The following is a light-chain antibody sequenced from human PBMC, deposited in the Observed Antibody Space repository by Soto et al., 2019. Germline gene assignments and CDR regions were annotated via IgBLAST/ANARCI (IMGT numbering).Light chain of an antibody. CDR2: GNS. Sequence: QSVLTQPPSVSGAPGQRVTISCTGSSSNIGTGYDVHWYQQLPGTAPKLLIYGNSNRPSGVPDRFSGPKSGTSASLAITGLQAEDEAAYYCQSFDSSRLYVFGTGTKVTVL. V-gene: IGLV1-40*01. CDR3: QSFDSSRLYV. CDR1: SSNIGTGYD. J-gene: IGLJ1*01.